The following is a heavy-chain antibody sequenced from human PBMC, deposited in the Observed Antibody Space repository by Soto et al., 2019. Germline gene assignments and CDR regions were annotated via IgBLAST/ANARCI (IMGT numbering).Heavy chain of an antibody. Sequence: SETLSLTCTVSGGSISSGDYYWSWIRQPPGKGLEWIGYIYYSGSTYYNPSLKSRVTISVDTSKNQFSLKLSSVTAADTAVYYCARDRITMVRGTRLYYFDVWGKGTTVTVSS. CDR3: ARDRITMVRGTRLYYFDV. V-gene: IGHV4-30-4*01. CDR2: IYYSGST. J-gene: IGHJ6*03. CDR1: GGSISSGDYY. D-gene: IGHD3-10*01.